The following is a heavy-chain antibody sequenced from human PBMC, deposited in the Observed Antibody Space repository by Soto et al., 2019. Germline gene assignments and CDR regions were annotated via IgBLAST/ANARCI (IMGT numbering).Heavy chain of an antibody. CDR3: ARAHYDILTGYSLNWFEP. D-gene: IGHD3-9*01. V-gene: IGHV1-3*01. Sequence: GASVKVSCKASGYTFTNYAMHWVRQAPGQRLEWMGWINAGNGNTKYSQKFQGRVTITRDTSASTAYMELSSLRSEDTAVYYCARAHYDILTGYSLNWFEPWGQGTLVTVSS. CDR1: GYTFTNYA. J-gene: IGHJ5*02. CDR2: INAGNGNT.